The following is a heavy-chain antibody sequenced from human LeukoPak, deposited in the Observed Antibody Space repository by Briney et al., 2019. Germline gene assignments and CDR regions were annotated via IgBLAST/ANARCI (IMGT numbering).Heavy chain of an antibody. V-gene: IGHV1-18*04. D-gene: IGHD3-10*01. J-gene: IGHJ4*02. CDR2: ISAYNGNT. Sequence: ASVKVSCKASGYTFTGYYMHWVRQAPGQGLEWMGWISAYNGNTNYAQKLQGRVTMTTDTSTSTAYMELRSLRSDDTAVYYCARVRYYYGSGSTNTLDYWGQGTLVTVSS. CDR1: GYTFTGYY. CDR3: ARVRYYYGSGSTNTLDY.